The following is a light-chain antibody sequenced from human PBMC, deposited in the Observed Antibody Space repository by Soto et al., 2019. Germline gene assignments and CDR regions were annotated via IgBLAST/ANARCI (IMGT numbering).Light chain of an antibody. CDR3: CSYTGSNTLV. CDR1: SSDVGGYNY. V-gene: IGLV2-14*01. CDR2: EVS. J-gene: IGLJ3*02. Sequence: QSVLTQPASVSGSPGQSITISCTGTSSDVGGYNYVSWYQHHPGKAPKLMIYEVSNRPSGVSNRFSGSKSGNTASLTISGLQAEDEADYYCCSYTGSNTLVFGGGTKLTVL.